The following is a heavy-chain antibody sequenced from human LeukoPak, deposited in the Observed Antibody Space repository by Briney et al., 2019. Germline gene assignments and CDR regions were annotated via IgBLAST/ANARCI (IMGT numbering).Heavy chain of an antibody. D-gene: IGHD1-26*01. CDR3: ARGLGSRTDY. CDR1: GFTFSTYW. J-gene: IGHJ4*02. Sequence: PGGSLRLSCAASGFTFSTYWMHSLRQAPGKGLVGVSRINVDGSITTYADSVKGRCTISRDNAKSTLYLQMNSLRAEDTAVYYCARGLGSRTDYWGQGTLVTVSS. V-gene: IGHV3-74*01. CDR2: INVDGSIT.